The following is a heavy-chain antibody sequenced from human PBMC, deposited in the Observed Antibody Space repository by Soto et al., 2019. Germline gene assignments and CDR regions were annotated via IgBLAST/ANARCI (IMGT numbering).Heavy chain of an antibody. CDR3: ARSPVFLNWFDP. CDR2: IYYSGST. CDR1: GGSISSSSYY. Sequence: SETLSLTCTVSGGSISSSSYYWGWILQPPGKGLEWIGSIYYSGSTYYNPSLKSRVTISVDTSKNQFSLKLSSVTAADAAVYYCARSPVFLNWFDPWGQGTLVNVSS. J-gene: IGHJ5*02. V-gene: IGHV4-39*01. D-gene: IGHD2-21*01.